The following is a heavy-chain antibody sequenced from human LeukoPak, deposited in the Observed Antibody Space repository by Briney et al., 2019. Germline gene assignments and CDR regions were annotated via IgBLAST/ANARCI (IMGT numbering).Heavy chain of an antibody. CDR2: ISYDGSNK. V-gene: IGHV3-30-3*01. D-gene: IGHD5/OR15-5a*01. CDR3: WRGVYDWTHYYYYGMDV. Sequence: GRSLRLSCAASGFTFSSYAMHWVRQAPGKGLEWVAVISYDGSNKYYADSVKGRFTISRDNSKNTLYLQMNSLRAEDTAVYYYWRGVYDWTHYYYYGMDVWGQGTTVTVSS. J-gene: IGHJ6*02. CDR1: GFTFSSYA.